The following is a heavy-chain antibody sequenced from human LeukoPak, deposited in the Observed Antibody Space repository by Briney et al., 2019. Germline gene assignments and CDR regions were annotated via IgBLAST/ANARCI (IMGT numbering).Heavy chain of an antibody. CDR2: INHSGST. D-gene: IGHD3-3*01. CDR1: GGSFSGYY. CDR3: ARGVSVTIFGVVTYFFDY. Sequence: SETLSLTCAVYGGSFSGYYWSWIRQPPGKGLEWIGEINHSGSTNYNPSLKSRVTISVDTSKNQFSLKLSSVTAADTAVYYCARGVSVTIFGVVTYFFDYWGQGTLVTVSS. V-gene: IGHV4-34*01. J-gene: IGHJ4*02.